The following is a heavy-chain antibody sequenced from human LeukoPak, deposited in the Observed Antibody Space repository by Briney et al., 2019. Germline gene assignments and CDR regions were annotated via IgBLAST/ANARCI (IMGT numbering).Heavy chain of an antibody. Sequence: GGSLRLSCSASGCTFSRYSMDWVRQAPGKGLEWLAYITISSGTIYYADYVKGRFTVARDNAKNSLFIQINSMGEEHTAVYYCARDRTPLIDYWGQGIQVTVSS. CDR2: ITISSGTI. V-gene: IGHV3-48*02. J-gene: IGHJ4*01. CDR3: ARDRTPLIDY. CDR1: GCTFSRYS. D-gene: IGHD1-14*01.